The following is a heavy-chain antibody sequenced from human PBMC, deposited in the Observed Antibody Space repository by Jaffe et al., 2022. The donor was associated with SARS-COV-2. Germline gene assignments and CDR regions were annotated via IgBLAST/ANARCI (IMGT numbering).Heavy chain of an antibody. CDR3: ARVEYYDSSGYPNWLDS. J-gene: IGHJ5*01. D-gene: IGHD3-22*01. CDR1: GYTITTNA. V-gene: IGHV7-4-1*02. Sequence: QVQLVQSGSELKKPGASVKVSCKASGYTITTNAINWVRQAPGQGLEWMGWINTNTGNPTYAQGLTGRFVFSLDTSVNTAYLQISSLKAEDTAVYYCARVEYYDSSGYPNWLDSWGQGTLVTVSS. CDR2: INTNTGNP.